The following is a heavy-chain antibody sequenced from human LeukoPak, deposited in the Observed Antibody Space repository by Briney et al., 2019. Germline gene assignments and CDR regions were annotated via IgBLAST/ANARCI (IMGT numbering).Heavy chain of an antibody. CDR2: IYYSGST. D-gene: IGHD4-17*01. V-gene: IGHV4-59*12. Sequence: SETLSLTCTVSGGSISSYYWSWIRQPPGKGLEWIGYIYYSGSTNYNPSLKSRVTMSVDTSKNQFSLKLSSVTAADTAVYYCAREQVYGDYDYWGQGTLVTVSS. CDR1: GGSISSYY. J-gene: IGHJ4*02. CDR3: AREQVYGDYDY.